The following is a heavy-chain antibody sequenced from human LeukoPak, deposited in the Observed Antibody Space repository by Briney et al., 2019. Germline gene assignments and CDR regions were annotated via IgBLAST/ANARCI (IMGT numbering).Heavy chain of an antibody. J-gene: IGHJ4*02. CDR1: GFTFSSYG. V-gene: IGHV3-33*01. Sequence: GGSLGLSCAASGFTFSSYGMPWVRQAPGKGLEWVAVIWYDGSNKYYADSVKGRFTISRDNSKNTLYLQMNSLRAEDTAVYYCARDNPGRGFDYWGQGTLVTVSS. D-gene: IGHD3-10*01. CDR3: ARDNPGRGFDY. CDR2: IWYDGSNK.